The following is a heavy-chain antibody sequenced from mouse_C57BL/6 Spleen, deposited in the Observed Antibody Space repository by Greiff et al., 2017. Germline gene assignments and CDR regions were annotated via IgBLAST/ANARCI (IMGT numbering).Heavy chain of an antibody. CDR3: ARLEFITTGYLDY. CDR2: INPSNGGT. Sequence: QVQLQQPGTELVKPGASVKLSCKASGYTFTSYWMHWVKQRPGQGLEWIGNINPSNGGTNYNEKFKGKATLTVDKSSSTAYMQLSSLTSEDSAVYYCARLEFITTGYLDYWGQGTTLTVSS. D-gene: IGHD1-1*01. V-gene: IGHV1-53*01. J-gene: IGHJ2*01. CDR1: GYTFTSYW.